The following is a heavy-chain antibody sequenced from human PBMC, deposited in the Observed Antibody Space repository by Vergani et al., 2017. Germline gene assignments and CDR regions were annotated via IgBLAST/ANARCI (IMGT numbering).Heavy chain of an antibody. CDR2: ISWNSGSI. D-gene: IGHD6-19*01. V-gene: IGHV3-9*01. CDR1: GFTFDDYA. Sequence: EVQLVESGGGLVQPGRSLRLSCAASGFTFDDYAMHWVRQAPGKGLEWVSGISWNSGSIGYADSVKGRFTISRDNAKNSLYLQMNSLRAEDTAVYYCVKDAGSGWYYFDYWGQGTLVTVSS. J-gene: IGHJ4*02. CDR3: VKDAGSGWYYFDY.